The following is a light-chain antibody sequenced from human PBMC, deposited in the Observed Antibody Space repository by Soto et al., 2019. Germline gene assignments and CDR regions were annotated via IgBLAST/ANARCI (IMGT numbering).Light chain of an antibody. Sequence: DIQMTQSPSSVSASVGDRVTITCRASQDILRWLAWYQQKPGEAPRLLIYASSNLQSGVPSRFSGSGSGTDFALTISSLQPEDFATYYCQQANSFPITFGPGTRLDIK. J-gene: IGKJ3*01. CDR2: ASS. CDR3: QQANSFPIT. CDR1: QDILRW. V-gene: IGKV1-12*01.